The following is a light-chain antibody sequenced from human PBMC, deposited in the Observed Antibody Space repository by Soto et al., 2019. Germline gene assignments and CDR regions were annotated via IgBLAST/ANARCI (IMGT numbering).Light chain of an antibody. Sequence: QSALTQPASVSGSPGQSITISCTGTSSDVGAYNYVSWYQQHPGKVPKLMIYEVSNRPSGVSNRFSGSKFGNTASLTISGLQAEDEADYYCSSYISSSNYVFGHRTKVTV. CDR2: EVS. CDR3: SSYISSSNYV. V-gene: IGLV2-14*01. CDR1: SSDVGAYNY. J-gene: IGLJ1*01.